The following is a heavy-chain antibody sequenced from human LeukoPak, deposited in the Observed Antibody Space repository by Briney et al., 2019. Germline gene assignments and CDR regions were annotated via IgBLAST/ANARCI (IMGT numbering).Heavy chain of an antibody. D-gene: IGHD3-10*01. CDR3: VRHYYYGSFSRMDV. Sequence: SETLSLTCPVYGGSFSDYYWTWIRQSPGKGLEWIGEINHSGSPNFNPSLTSRVTMSLDTSKKQFSLKLSSVTAADTAVYYCVRHYYYGSFSRMDVWGEGITVTVTS. V-gene: IGHV4-34*01. J-gene: IGHJ6*04. CDR2: INHSGSP. CDR1: GGSFSDYY.